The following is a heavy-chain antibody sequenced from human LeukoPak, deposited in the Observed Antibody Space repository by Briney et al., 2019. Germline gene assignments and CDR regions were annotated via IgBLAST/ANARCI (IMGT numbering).Heavy chain of an antibody. CDR1: GITFSSYA. V-gene: IGHV3-30-3*01. J-gene: IGHJ3*02. CDR3: AREIPNAFDI. Sequence: GGSLRLSCAASGITFSSYAMNWVRQAPGKGLEWVAVASHIGNNKYYPNAVRGRFTISRDNSKDTLFLQMDSLRTEDTAVYYCAREIPNAFDIWGQGTMVTVSS. CDR2: ASHIGNNK.